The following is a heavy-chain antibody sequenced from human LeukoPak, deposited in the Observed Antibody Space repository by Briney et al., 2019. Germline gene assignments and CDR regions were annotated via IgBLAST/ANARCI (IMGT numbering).Heavy chain of an antibody. CDR1: GFTFSSYS. J-gene: IGHJ3*01. CDR2: ISSSSSYI. Sequence: RSGGSLRLSCAASGFTFSSYSMNWVRQAPGKGLEWVSSISSSSSYIYYADSVKGRFTISRDNAKNSLYLQMNSLRAEDTAVYYCARDMYYYGSGSSYWGQGTMVTVSS. D-gene: IGHD3-10*01. V-gene: IGHV3-21*01. CDR3: ARDMYYYGSGSSY.